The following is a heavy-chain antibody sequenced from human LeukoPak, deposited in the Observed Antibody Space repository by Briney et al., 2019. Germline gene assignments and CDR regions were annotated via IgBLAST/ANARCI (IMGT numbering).Heavy chain of an antibody. D-gene: IGHD5-12*01. Sequence: GGSLRLSCAASGFTFGSYSMNWVRQAPGKGLEWVSSITSSGAYKNYADSVKGRFTISRDNAKNSLYLKMNSLRAEDTAVYYCARDTSGQDWGQGTLVTVSS. CDR2: ITSSGAYK. V-gene: IGHV3-21*01. J-gene: IGHJ4*02. CDR3: ARDTSGQD. CDR1: GFTFGSYS.